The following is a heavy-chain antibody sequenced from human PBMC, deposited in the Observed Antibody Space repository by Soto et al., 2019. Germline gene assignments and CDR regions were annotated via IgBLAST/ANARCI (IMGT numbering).Heavy chain of an antibody. CDR2: IFYALNT. J-gene: IGHJ5*01. CDR1: GGSISSSRSY. Sequence: QLQLQESGPGLVKPSETLSLTCNVSGGSISSSRSYWAWFRQPPGKDLEWIANIFYALNTYYNPSLKRRVAVAGDTANIQFSLKLHSVTAADTAVYYCARQAAVPGIDLWFDSWGQGTLVTVSS. D-gene: IGHD6-13*01. V-gene: IGHV4-39*01. CDR3: ARQAAVPGIDLWFDS.